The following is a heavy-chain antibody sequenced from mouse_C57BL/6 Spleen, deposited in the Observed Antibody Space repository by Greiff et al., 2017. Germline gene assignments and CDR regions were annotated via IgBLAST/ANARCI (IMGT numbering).Heavy chain of an antibody. CDR1: GFSLTSYG. Sequence: QVQLQQSGPGLVAPSQSLSITCTVSGFSLTSYGVHWVRQPPGKGLEWLVVIWSDGSTTYNSAIKSRLSISKDNTKSQVYLKMNSLQNADAAMYYSAMFYYDYDGGGAMDYWGQGTSVTVSS. J-gene: IGHJ4*01. D-gene: IGHD2-4*01. CDR2: IWSDGST. CDR3: AMFYYDYDGGGAMDY. V-gene: IGHV2-6*03.